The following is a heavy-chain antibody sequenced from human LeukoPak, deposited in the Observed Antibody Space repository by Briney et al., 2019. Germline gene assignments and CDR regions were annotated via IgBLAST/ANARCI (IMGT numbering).Heavy chain of an antibody. CDR2: ISSSSTYI. CDR3: ARVRGGYDWDLYY. J-gene: IGHJ4*02. CDR1: GFTFSGYS. D-gene: IGHD5-12*01. V-gene: IGHV3-21*01. Sequence: PGGSLRLSCAASGFTFSGYSMNWVRQAPGRGLEWVSSISSSSTYIYYADSVKGRFTISRDTAKNSLYLQMNSLRPEDTAVYYCARVRGGYDWDLYYWGQGTLVTVSS.